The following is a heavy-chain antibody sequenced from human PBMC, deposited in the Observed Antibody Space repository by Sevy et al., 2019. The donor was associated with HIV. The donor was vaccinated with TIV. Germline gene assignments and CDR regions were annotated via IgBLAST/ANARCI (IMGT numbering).Heavy chain of an antibody. D-gene: IGHD3-10*01. Sequence: GGSLRLSCAASGFSFSSYAMSWVRQTPGKGLEWVSAISGSGGSTYYADSVKGRFTSSRDNSKNTLYLQMNSLRAEDTAVYYCAKGGFIMVRGVFDYWGQGTLVTVSS. V-gene: IGHV3-23*01. CDR2: ISGSGGST. J-gene: IGHJ4*02. CDR1: GFSFSSYA. CDR3: AKGGFIMVRGVFDY.